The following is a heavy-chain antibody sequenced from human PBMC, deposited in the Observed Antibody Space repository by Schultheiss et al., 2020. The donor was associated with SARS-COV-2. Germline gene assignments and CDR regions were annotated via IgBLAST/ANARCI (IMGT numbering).Heavy chain of an antibody. Sequence: GSLRLSCAASGFTFSSYSMNWVRQAPGKGLEWIGYIYYSGSTYYNPSLKSRVTISVDTSKNQFSLKLSSVTAADTAVYYCARGSRYVPLNYWGQGTLVTVSS. CDR1: GFTFSSYS. D-gene: IGHD5-12*01. CDR2: IYYSGST. CDR3: ARGSRYVPLNY. V-gene: IGHV4-59*06. J-gene: IGHJ4*02.